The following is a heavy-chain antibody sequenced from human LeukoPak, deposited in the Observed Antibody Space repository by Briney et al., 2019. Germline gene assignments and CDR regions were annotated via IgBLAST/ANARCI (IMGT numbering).Heavy chain of an antibody. J-gene: IGHJ3*02. D-gene: IGHD4-11*01. CDR3: ARVLTTEDAFDI. Sequence: ASVKVSCKASGYTFTSYDINWVRQATGQGLEWMGWMNPNSGNTGYAQKFQGRVTMTRNTSISTAYMELSSLRSEDTAVYYCARVLTTEDAFDIWGQGTMVTVPS. V-gene: IGHV1-8*01. CDR2: MNPNSGNT. CDR1: GYTFTSYD.